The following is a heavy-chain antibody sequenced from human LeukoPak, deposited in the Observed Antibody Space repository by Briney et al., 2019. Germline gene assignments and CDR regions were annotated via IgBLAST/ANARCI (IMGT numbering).Heavy chain of an antibody. V-gene: IGHV3-23*01. CDR1: GFAFSSYA. CDR3: AKDQLRGYSGYVWEDIYFFHF. D-gene: IGHD5-12*01. Sequence: PGGSLRLSCAASGFAFSSYAMSWVRQAPGKGLEWVSSIGGSGGSTYYADSVKGRFTISRDNSKNTLYLQMNSLRAEDTAIYYCAKDQLRGYSGYVWEDIYFFHFWGQGTLVTVSS. J-gene: IGHJ4*02. CDR2: IGGSGGST.